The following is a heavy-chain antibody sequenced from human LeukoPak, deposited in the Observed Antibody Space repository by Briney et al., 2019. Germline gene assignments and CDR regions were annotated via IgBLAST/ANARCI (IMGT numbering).Heavy chain of an antibody. CDR1: GFTFSDYY. D-gene: IGHD5-18*01. Sequence: GGSLRLSCAASGFTFSDYYMSWIRQAPGKGLEWVSYISSSGSTIYYADSVKGRFTISRDNAKNSLCLQMNSLRAEDTAVYYCAREIRVDTAMVADAFDIWGQGTMVTVSS. CDR2: ISSSGSTI. CDR3: AREIRVDTAMVADAFDI. J-gene: IGHJ3*02. V-gene: IGHV3-11*01.